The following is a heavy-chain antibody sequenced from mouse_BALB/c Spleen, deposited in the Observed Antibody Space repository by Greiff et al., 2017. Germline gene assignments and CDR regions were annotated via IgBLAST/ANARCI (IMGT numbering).Heavy chain of an antibody. CDR1: GFTFSSYA. CDR3: ARDGDGMDY. D-gene: IGHD2-13*01. CDR2: ISSGGSYT. V-gene: IGHV5-9-4*01. Sequence: EVQLVESGGGLVKPGGSLKLSCAASGFTFSSYAMSWVRQSPEKRLEWVAEISSGGSYTYYPDTVTGRFTISRDNAKNTLYLEMSSLRSEDTAMYYCARDGDGMDYWGQGTSVTVSS. J-gene: IGHJ4*01.